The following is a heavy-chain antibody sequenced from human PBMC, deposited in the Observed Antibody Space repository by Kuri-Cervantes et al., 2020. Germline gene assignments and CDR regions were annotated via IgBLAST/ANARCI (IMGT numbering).Heavy chain of an antibody. CDR2: IWYDGSNK. J-gene: IGHJ6*02. V-gene: IGHV3-33*01. CDR3: ARDPEIAAAGTGWYYDGMDV. CDR1: GFTFSSYG. Sequence: GESLKISCAAPGFTFSSYGMHWVRQAPGKGLEWMAVIWYDGSNKYYADSVKGRFTISRDNSKNTLYLQMNSLRAEDTAVYYCARDPEIAAAGTGWYYDGMDVWCQGTTVTVSS. D-gene: IGHD6-13*01.